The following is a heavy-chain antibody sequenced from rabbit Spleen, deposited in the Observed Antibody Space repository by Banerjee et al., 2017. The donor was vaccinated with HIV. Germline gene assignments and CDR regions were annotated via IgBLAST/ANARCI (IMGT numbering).Heavy chain of an antibody. D-gene: IGHD2-1*01. J-gene: IGHJ3*01. CDR2: IDTNDGDT. V-gene: IGHV1S45*01. CDR1: GFSFSSNW. Sequence: LEESGGGLVKPGGTLTLTCTVSGFSFSSNWICWVRQAPGKGLEWIACIDTNDGDTDYANWPKGRFTISKTSSTTVTLQMTSLTAADTATYFCARERSGLNMAQDLWGQGTLVTVS. CDR3: ARERSGLNMAQDL.